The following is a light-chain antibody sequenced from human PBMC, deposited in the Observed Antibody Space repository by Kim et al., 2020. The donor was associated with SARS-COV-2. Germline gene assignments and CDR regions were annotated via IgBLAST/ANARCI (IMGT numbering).Light chain of an antibody. J-gene: IGLJ2*01. CDR1: SSNIGNNY. V-gene: IGLV1-51*01. Sequence: QNVNISGPGSSSNIGNNYVSWYQQLPGTAPKLLIYDNNKRPSGIPDRFSGSKSGTSATLGITGLQTGDEADYYCGTWESSLSVGPVFGGGTQLTVL. CDR3: GTWESSLSVGPV. CDR2: DNN.